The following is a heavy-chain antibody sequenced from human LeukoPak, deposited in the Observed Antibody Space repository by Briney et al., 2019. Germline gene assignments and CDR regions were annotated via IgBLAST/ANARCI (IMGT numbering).Heavy chain of an antibody. CDR1: GGSISSSSYY. V-gene: IGHV4-39*01. J-gene: IGHJ3*02. CDR2: IYYSGRT. Sequence: SETLSLTCTVSGGSISSSSYYWGWIRQPPGKGLEWIGSIYYSGRTYYNPSLKSRVTISVDTSKNQFSLKLSSVTAADTAVYYCAAVSHYYDSSGYYLDHDAFYIWGQGTMVTVSS. D-gene: IGHD3-22*01. CDR3: AAVSHYYDSSGYYLDHDAFYI.